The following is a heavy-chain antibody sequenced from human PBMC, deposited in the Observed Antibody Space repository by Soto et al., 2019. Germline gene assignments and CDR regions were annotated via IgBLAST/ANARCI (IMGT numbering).Heavy chain of an antibody. V-gene: IGHV4-61*01. CDR1: GVSVSRGCYY. D-gene: IGHD2-15*01. CDR2: ISYSGGT. J-gene: IGHJ6*02. Sequence: SETLSLTCAVSGVSVSRGCYYGNWIRQPPGKGLEWIGYISYSGGTNYNPSLRSRVTISVDRSKNQFSLRLNSVTAADTAMYYCASDPPCSSDCGLDVWGQGTTVTVS. CDR3: ASDPPCSSDCGLDV.